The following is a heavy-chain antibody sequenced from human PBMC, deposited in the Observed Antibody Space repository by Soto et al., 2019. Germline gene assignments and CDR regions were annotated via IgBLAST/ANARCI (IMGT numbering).Heavy chain of an antibody. D-gene: IGHD6-6*01. CDR3: AKWYSSSITAPLDY. CDR2: ISGSGGST. CDR1: GFTFRSYA. Sequence: GGSLRLSCAASGFTFRSYAMSWVRQAPGKGLEWVSAISGSGGSTYYADSVKGRFTISRDNSRNTLYLQMNSLRAEDTAVYYCAKWYSSSITAPLDYWGQGTLVTVSS. J-gene: IGHJ4*02. V-gene: IGHV3-23*01.